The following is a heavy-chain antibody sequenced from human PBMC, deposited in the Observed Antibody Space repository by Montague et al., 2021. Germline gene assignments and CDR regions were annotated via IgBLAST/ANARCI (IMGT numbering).Heavy chain of an antibody. D-gene: IGHD4-23*01. V-gene: IGHV4-31*03. CDR3: ASGNDYSGNCFDY. CDR2: IYSSGST. Sequence: TLSLSCNVSGGAISSEGYDWSWIRQHPGKGLEWIGYIYSSGSTYYSPSLESRITISVDTSQNQFSLRLTSVTAADTAVYFCASGNDYSGNCFDYWGQGTLVTVSS. J-gene: IGHJ4*02. CDR1: GGAISSEGYD.